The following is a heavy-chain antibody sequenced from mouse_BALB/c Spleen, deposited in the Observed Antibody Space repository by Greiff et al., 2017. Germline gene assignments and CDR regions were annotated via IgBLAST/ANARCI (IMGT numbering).Heavy chain of an antibody. CDR2: ISNGGGST. CDR3: ARDGYGNYGYFDV. V-gene: IGHV5-12-2*01. CDR1: GFTFSSYT. D-gene: IGHD2-10*02. Sequence: DVKLVESGGGLVQPGGSLKLSCAASGFTFSSYTMSWVRQTPEKRLEWVAYISNGGGSTYYPDTVKGRFTISRDNAKNTLYLQMSSLKSEDTAMYYCARDGYGNYGYFDVWGAGTTVTVSS. J-gene: IGHJ1*01.